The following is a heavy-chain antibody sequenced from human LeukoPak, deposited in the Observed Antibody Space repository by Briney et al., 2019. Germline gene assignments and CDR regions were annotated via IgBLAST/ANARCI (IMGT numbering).Heavy chain of an antibody. CDR1: GYTFTGYY. V-gene: IGHV1-2*02. Sequence: ASVTVSCKASGYTFTGYYMNWVRQAPGQGLEWMGWINPNSGGTNYAQKFQGRVTMTRDTSISKAYMELSRLRSEDTAVYYCARAVGKTIATAGRAYYYYYMDVWGKGTTVTVSS. D-gene: IGHD6-13*01. CDR2: INPNSGGT. J-gene: IGHJ6*03. CDR3: ARAVGKTIATAGRAYYYYYMDV.